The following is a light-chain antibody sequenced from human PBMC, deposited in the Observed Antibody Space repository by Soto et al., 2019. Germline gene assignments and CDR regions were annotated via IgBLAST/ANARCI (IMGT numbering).Light chain of an antibody. CDR2: AAS. CDR1: QGISSY. J-gene: IGKJ4*01. V-gene: IGKV1-8*01. Sequence: AIRMTQPPSSFSASTGDRVTITCRASQGISSYLAWYQQKPGKAPKLLIYAASTLQSGVPSRFSGSRSGTDFTLTISCLQSEDFATYYCQQYYSYPFTFGGGTKVEIK. CDR3: QQYYSYPFT.